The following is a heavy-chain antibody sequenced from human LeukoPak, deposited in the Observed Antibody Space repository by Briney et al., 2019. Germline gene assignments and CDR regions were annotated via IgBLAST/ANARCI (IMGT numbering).Heavy chain of an antibody. D-gene: IGHD6-6*01. CDR1: GGPISSYY. J-gene: IGHJ4*02. Sequence: SETLSLTCTVSGGPISSYYWSWIRQPPGKGLEWIGYIYYSGSTNYNPSLKSRVTISVDTSKNQFSLKLSSVTAADTAVYYCARAGYSSSPVDYWGQGTLVTVSS. CDR2: IYYSGST. V-gene: IGHV4-59*01. CDR3: ARAGYSSSPVDY.